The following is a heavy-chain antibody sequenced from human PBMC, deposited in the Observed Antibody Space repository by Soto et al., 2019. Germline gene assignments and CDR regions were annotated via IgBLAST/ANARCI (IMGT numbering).Heavy chain of an antibody. J-gene: IGHJ4*02. V-gene: IGHV3-30-3*01. CDR1: GFTFSSYA. Sequence: GGSLRLSCAASGFTFSSYAMHWVRQAPGKGLEWVAVISYDGSNKYYADSVKGRFTISRDNSKNTLYLQMNSLRAEDTAVYYYCVTGSGVLESLWGQGTLVTVSS. CDR3: CVTGSGVLESL. CDR2: ISYDGSNK. D-gene: IGHD2-21*02.